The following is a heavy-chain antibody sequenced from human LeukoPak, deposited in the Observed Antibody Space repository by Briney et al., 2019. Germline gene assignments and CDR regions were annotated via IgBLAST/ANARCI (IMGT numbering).Heavy chain of an antibody. CDR2: IVVGSGNT. V-gene: IGHV1-58*01. D-gene: IGHD4-11*01. CDR3: AADVSNYVGPGPFGMDV. CDR1: GFTFTSSA. Sequence: TSVKVSCKASGFTFTSSAVQWVRQARGQRLEWIGWIVVGSGNTNYAQKFQERVTITRDMSTSTAYMELSSLRSEDTAVYYCAADVSNYVGPGPFGMDVWGQGTTVTASS. J-gene: IGHJ6*02.